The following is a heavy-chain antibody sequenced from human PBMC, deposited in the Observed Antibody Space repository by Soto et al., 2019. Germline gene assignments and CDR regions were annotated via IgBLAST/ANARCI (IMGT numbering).Heavy chain of an antibody. Sequence: QVQLVESGGGVVQPGRSLRLSCAASGFTFSSYGMHWVRQAPGKGLEWVAVISYDGSNKYYADSVKGRFTISRDNSKNTLYLQMNSLRAEDTAVYYCAKDRPLRDKQPIGGMDVW. V-gene: IGHV3-30*18. CDR1: GFTFSSYG. CDR2: ISYDGSNK. J-gene: IGHJ6*01. CDR3: AKDRPLRDKQPIGGMDV.